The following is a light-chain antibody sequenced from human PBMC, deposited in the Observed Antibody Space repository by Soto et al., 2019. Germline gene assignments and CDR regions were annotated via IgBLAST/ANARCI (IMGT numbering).Light chain of an antibody. CDR1: QSVTSNY. CDR3: QQYGRSPT. J-gene: IGKJ1*01. CDR2: GAS. Sequence: DIVLTQSLGSLSLSPCESATLSSRASQSVTSNYLAWYQQKPGQAPRLLIYGASSRATGIPDRFSGSGSGTDFTLTISRLEPEDFAVYYCQQYGRSPTFGQGTKVDIK. V-gene: IGKV3-20*01.